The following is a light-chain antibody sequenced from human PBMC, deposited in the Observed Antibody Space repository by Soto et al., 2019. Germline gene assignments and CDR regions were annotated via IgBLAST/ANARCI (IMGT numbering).Light chain of an antibody. Sequence: QSALTQPPSASGSPGQSVTISCTGTSSDVGRYNYISWYQQRPGKAPKLIIYEVSKRPSGVPDRFSGSKSGNTASLTISGLQAEDEADYYCCSYAGSYTFYVFGTGTKVTVL. CDR2: EVS. CDR3: CSYAGSYTFYV. J-gene: IGLJ1*01. V-gene: IGLV2-8*01. CDR1: SSDVGRYNY.